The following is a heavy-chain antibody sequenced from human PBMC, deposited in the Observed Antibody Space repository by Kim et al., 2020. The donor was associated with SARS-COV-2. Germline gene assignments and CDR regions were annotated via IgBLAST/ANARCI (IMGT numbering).Heavy chain of an antibody. CDR2: INHSGST. J-gene: IGHJ6*02. Sequence: SETLSLTCAVYGGSFSGYYWSWIRQPPGKGLEWIGEINHSGSTNYNPSLKSRVTISVDTSKNQFSLKLSSVTAADTAVYYCARSDILYQPYYYYGMDVWGQGTTVTVSS. V-gene: IGHV4-34*01. D-gene: IGHD3-9*01. CDR1: GGSFSGYY. CDR3: ARSDILYQPYYYYGMDV.